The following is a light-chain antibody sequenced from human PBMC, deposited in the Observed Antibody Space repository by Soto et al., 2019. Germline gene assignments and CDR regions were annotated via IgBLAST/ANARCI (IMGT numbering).Light chain of an antibody. CDR2: SDN. Sequence: QSVLTQPPSASGSPGQRVTISCSGSSSNICNNFVYWYQQLPRTAPRLIIFSDNQRPSGVPDRFSGSKSGTSAALAISGLRSDDEADYYCAAWDDGLSGLVFGGGTKVTVL. V-gene: IGLV1-47*02. CDR1: SSNICNNF. J-gene: IGLJ3*02. CDR3: AAWDDGLSGLV.